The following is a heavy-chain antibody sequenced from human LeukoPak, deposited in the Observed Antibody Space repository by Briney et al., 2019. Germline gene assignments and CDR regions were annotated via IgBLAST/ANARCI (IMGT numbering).Heavy chain of an antibody. Sequence: GGSLRLSCAASGFTFSSYSMNWVRQAPGKGLEWVSSISSSSSYIYYADSVKGRFTISRDNAKNSLYLQMNSLRAEDTAVYYCARDRSSWYNFDYWGQGTPVTVSS. V-gene: IGHV3-21*01. CDR3: ARDRSSWYNFDY. J-gene: IGHJ4*02. D-gene: IGHD6-13*01. CDR1: GFTFSSYS. CDR2: ISSSSSYI.